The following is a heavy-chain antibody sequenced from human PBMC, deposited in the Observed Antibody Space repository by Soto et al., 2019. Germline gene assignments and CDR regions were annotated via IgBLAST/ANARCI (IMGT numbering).Heavy chain of an antibody. D-gene: IGHD6-13*01. CDR3: ARVSGIAAAAAFDY. Sequence: GGSLRLSCAASGFTFSSYAMHWVRQAPGKGLEWVAVISYDGSNKYYADSVKGRFTISRDNSKNTLYLQMNSLRAEDTAVYYCARVSGIAAAAAFDYWGQGTLVTVSS. V-gene: IGHV3-30-3*01. CDR1: GFTFSSYA. CDR2: ISYDGSNK. J-gene: IGHJ4*02.